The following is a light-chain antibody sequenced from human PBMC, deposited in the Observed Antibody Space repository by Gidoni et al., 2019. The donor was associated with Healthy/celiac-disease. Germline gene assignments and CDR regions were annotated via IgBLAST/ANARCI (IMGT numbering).Light chain of an antibody. J-gene: IGKJ2*01. CDR3: QQHNTYSRT. CDR1: QSVNSG. Sequence: DIQMTQSPSTLSASVGDSVTIACRASQSVNSGLAWFQQKPGKAPKVLIYKASILESGVPSRFSGSGSGTEFTLSISSLQPDDFATYYCQQHNTYSRTFGQGTKLEI. V-gene: IGKV1-5*03. CDR2: KAS.